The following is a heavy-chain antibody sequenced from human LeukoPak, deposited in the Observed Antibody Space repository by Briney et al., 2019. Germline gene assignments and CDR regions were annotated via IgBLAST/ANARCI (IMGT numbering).Heavy chain of an antibody. CDR3: AKDAGSYGYDS. CDR2: IRYDGSNK. V-gene: IGHV3-30*02. D-gene: IGHD5-18*01. Sequence: GGPLSLSCAASGFTFSNFGMHWLRQAPGKGREWVTFIRYDGSNKYYADSVKGRFTTSRDNSKNTLYLQMNSLRAEDTAVYYCAKDAGSYGYDSWGQGTLVTVSS. J-gene: IGHJ5*01. CDR1: GFTFSNFG.